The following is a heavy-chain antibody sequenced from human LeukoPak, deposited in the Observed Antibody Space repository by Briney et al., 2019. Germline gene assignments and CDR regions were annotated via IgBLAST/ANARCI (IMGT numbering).Heavy chain of an antibody. CDR2: ISYDGSNK. Sequence: GGSLRLSCAASGFTFSSYGMHWVRQAPGKGLEWVAVISYDGSNKYYADSVKGRFTISRDNSKNTLYLQMNSLRAEDTAVYYCAKDRIAAAAGAFYIWGQGTMVTVSS. CDR1: GFTFSSYG. CDR3: AKDRIAAAAGAFYI. V-gene: IGHV3-30*18. D-gene: IGHD6-13*01. J-gene: IGHJ3*02.